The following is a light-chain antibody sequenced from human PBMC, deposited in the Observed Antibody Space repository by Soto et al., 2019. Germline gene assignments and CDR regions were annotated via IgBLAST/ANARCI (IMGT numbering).Light chain of an antibody. CDR2: SND. Sequence: SVLTQPPSASATPGQRVTISCSGSTSNIGSNLVSWYQQVPGMAPKLLIYSNDQRPSGVPDRFSGSKSGTSASLAISGLQSEDEAEYYCAAWDDSLNGSYVFGSGTKVTVL. J-gene: IGLJ1*01. CDR3: AAWDDSLNGSYV. CDR1: TSNIGSNL. V-gene: IGLV1-44*01.